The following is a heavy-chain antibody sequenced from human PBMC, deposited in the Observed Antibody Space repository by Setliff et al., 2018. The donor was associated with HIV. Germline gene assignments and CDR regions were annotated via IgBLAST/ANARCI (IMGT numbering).Heavy chain of an antibody. CDR3: AGRGGYNDWYFDY. V-gene: IGHV4-59*11. J-gene: IGHJ4*02. Sequence: LSLTCNVSGVSMSSHYWSWIRQAPGQPPNKGLEWIGNIYYCGTTNYNPSLESRVTISIDTSKSQFSLKLTSVTTADTAMYYCAGRGGYNDWYFDYWGQGALVTVSS. D-gene: IGHD5-12*01. CDR2: IYYCGTT. CDR1: GVSMSSHY.